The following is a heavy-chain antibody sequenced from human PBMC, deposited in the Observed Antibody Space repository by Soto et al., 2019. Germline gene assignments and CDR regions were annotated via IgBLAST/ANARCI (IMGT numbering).Heavy chain of an antibody. CDR1: GFTFSNAW. Sequence: GGSLRLSCAASGFTFSNAWMNWVRQAPGKGLEWVGRIKSKTDGGTTNYAAPVKGRFTISRDDSKNTLYLQMNSLKTEDTAVYYCTTLVYSSGWHQDYYYGMDVWGQGTTVTVSS. CDR2: IKSKTDGGTT. J-gene: IGHJ6*02. CDR3: TTLVYSSGWHQDYYYGMDV. D-gene: IGHD6-19*01. V-gene: IGHV3-15*07.